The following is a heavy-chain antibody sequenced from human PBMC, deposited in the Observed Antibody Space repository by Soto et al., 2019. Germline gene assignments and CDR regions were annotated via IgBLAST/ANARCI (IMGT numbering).Heavy chain of an antibody. CDR3: ARDLPMTTAFDY. D-gene: IGHD4-17*01. CDR1: GFTFSSYG. V-gene: IGHV3-33*01. Sequence: QVQLVESGGGVVQPGRSLRLSCAASGFTFSSYGMHWVRQAPGKGLEWVAVIWYDGSNKYYADSVKGRFTSSRDNSKNTLYLQMNSLGAEDTAVYYCARDLPMTTAFDYWGQGTLVTVSS. J-gene: IGHJ4*02. CDR2: IWYDGSNK.